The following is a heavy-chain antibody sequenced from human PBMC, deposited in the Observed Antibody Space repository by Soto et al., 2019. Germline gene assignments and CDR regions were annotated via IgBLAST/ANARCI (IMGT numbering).Heavy chain of an antibody. Sequence: QVQLVESGGGVVQPGRSLRLSCAASGFTFSSYGMHWVRQAPGXGLEWVAVISYDGRNNYYADSVKGRFTISRDNSKNTLFLQMNSXXXXDXXVXXXAXXXTVVEAFYYYGMDVWGQGTTVPVSS. D-gene: IGHD2-15*01. CDR2: ISYDGRNN. CDR3: AXXXTVVEAFYYYGMDV. V-gene: IGHV3-30*03. J-gene: IGHJ6*02. CDR1: GFTFSSYG.